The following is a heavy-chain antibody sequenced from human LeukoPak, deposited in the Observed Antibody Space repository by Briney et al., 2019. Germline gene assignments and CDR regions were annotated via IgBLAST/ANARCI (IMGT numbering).Heavy chain of an antibody. V-gene: IGHV3-48*03. CDR3: ARVSYYDFWSGYLLDY. CDR1: GFTFSSYE. CDR2: ISSSGSTI. Sequence: QAGGSLRLSCAASGFTFSSYEMNWVRQAPGKGLEWVSYISSSGSTIYYADSVKGRFTISRDNAKNSLYLQMNSLRAEDTAVYYCARVSYYDFWSGYLLDYWGQGTLVTVSS. D-gene: IGHD3-3*01. J-gene: IGHJ4*02.